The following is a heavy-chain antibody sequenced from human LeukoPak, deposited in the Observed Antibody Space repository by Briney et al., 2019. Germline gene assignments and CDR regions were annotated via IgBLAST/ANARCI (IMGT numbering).Heavy chain of an antibody. V-gene: IGHV4-39*07. D-gene: IGHD5-24*01. CDR2: IYYSGNT. CDR3: ARGLRDGYSNYWYFDL. J-gene: IGHJ2*01. CDR1: GVSISSSNSY. Sequence: PSETLSLTCTVSGVSISSSNSYWGWIRQPPGKGLEWIGSIYYSGNTYYNASLKSQVSISIDTSKNQFSLRLTSVTAADTAVYYCARGLRDGYSNYWYFDLWGRGTLVTVSS.